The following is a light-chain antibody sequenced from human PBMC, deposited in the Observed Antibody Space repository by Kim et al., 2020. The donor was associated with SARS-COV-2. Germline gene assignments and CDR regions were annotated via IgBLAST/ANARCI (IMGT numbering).Light chain of an antibody. Sequence: GDRVTNPCRASQSSKTWMAWYQQKPGRAPNLLIYDASSLESGVPSRFSGSGSGTEVTLTISSLQPDDFATYFCQQYNRYPLTFGGGTKVDIK. CDR2: DAS. CDR3: QQYNRYPLT. J-gene: IGKJ4*01. CDR1: QSSKTW. V-gene: IGKV1-5*01.